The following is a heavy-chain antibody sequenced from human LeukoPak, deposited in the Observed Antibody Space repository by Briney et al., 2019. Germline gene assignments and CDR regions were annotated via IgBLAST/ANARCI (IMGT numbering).Heavy chain of an antibody. V-gene: IGHV3-7*01. CDR1: GFTFSTFW. Sequence: GGSLRLSCAASGFTFSTFWMSWVRQAPGKGLEWVANIKQDGNEKYYVDSVKGRFTISRDNAKSSLYLQMNSLRAEDTAVYYCARDRNTDFWSGYYTNYCDYWGQGTLVTVSS. D-gene: IGHD3-3*01. CDR2: IKQDGNEK. CDR3: ARDRNTDFWSGYYTNYCDY. J-gene: IGHJ4*02.